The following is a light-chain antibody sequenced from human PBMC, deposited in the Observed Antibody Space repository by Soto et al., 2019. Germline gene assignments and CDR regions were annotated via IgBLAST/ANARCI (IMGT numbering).Light chain of an antibody. J-gene: IGLJ3*02. CDR3: AAWDDSLNGWV. Sequence: QSVLTQPPSASGTPGQRVPISCSGSSSNIGTNTVNWYQQLPGMAPKLLIYSNDQRPSGVPDRFSGSKSGTSASLAISGLQSEDEADYYCAAWDDSLNGWVFGGGTQLTVL. CDR1: SSNIGTNT. CDR2: SND. V-gene: IGLV1-44*01.